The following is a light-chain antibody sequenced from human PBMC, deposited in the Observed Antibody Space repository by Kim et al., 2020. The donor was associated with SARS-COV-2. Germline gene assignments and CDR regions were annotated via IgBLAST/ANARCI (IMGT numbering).Light chain of an antibody. CDR3: QQYHDLPYT. CDR2: WSS. J-gene: IGKJ2*01. Sequence: AVSLGERATINGKSGQSVSNKLVWYQQKPGQPPKLLIRWSSDRESGVPDRFSGSGSGTDFTLTISSLQAEDVAVYHCQQYHDLPYTFGQGTKLEI. CDR1: QSVSNK. V-gene: IGKV4-1*01.